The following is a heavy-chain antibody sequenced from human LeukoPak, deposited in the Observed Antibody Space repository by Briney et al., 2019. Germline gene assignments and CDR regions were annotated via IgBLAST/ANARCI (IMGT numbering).Heavy chain of an antibody. V-gene: IGHV2-70*20. D-gene: IGHD3-3*01. CDR2: IDWDDDK. CDR3: ARTLRFLEYYYYYYYMDV. J-gene: IGHJ6*03. CDR1: GFSLSTSGMC. Sequence: SGPALVKPTQTLTLTCTFSGFSLSTSGMCVSWVRQPPGKALEWLALIDWDDDKYYSTSLKTRLTISKDTSKNQVVLTMTNMDPVDTATYYCARTLRFLEYYYYYYYMDVWGKGTTVTVSS.